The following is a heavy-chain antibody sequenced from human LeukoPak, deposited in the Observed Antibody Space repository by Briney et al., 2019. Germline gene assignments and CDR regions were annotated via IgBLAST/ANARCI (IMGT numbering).Heavy chain of an antibody. J-gene: IGHJ4*02. D-gene: IGHD3-22*01. V-gene: IGHV1-2*06. CDR1: GYTFTGYY. CDR3: AKDQSEWLLLPFDY. CDR2: INPNSGGT. Sequence: GASVKVSCKASGYTFTGYYMHWVRQAPGQGLEWMGRINPNSGGTNYAQKFQGRVTMTRDTSISTAYMELSRLRSDDTAVYYCAKDQSEWLLLPFDYWGQGTLVTVSS.